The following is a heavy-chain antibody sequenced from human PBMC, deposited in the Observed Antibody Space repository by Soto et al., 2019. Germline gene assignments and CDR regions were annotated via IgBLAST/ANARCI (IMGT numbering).Heavy chain of an antibody. V-gene: IGHV4-59*08. CDR3: ARGRVGELFQPDAFDY. CDR1: GDSIIPYY. Sequence: QVQLQESGPGLLKPSETLSLTCPVSGDSIIPYYWSWSRQPPGKGLEWIGYIYFNGSTNYNPALKSRVTISVDTSKNQFSLKMRSVTATDAAVYYCARGRVGELFQPDAFDYWGQGTLVTVSS. D-gene: IGHD3-10*01. CDR2: IYFNGST. J-gene: IGHJ4*02.